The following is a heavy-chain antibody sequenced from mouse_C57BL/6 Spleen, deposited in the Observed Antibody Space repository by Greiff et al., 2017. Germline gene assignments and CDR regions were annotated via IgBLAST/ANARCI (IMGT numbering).Heavy chain of an antibody. V-gene: IGHV1-72*01. Sequence: VQLQQPGAELVKPGASVKLSCKASGYTFTSYWMQWVKQRPGRGLEWSGRFDPNSGGTKYNEKFKSKATLTVDKPSSTAYMQLSSLTSEYSAVYECARSDTTVVAPAMDYWGQRTSVTVSA. CDR2: FDPNSGGT. J-gene: IGHJ4*01. D-gene: IGHD1-1*01. CDR1: GYTFTSYW. CDR3: ARSDTTVVAPAMDY.